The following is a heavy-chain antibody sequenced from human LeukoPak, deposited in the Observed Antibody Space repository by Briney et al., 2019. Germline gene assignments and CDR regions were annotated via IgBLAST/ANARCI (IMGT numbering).Heavy chain of an antibody. CDR2: INPNSGGT. J-gene: IGHJ4*02. D-gene: IGHD1-26*01. Sequence: ASVKVSCKASGYTFTGYYMHWVRQAPGQGLEWMGWINPNSGGTNYAQKFQGRVTMTRDTSINTAYMELSRLRSDDTAVYYCARGRVGATPFDYWGQGTLVTVSS. V-gene: IGHV1-2*02. CDR1: GYTFTGYY. CDR3: ARGRVGATPFDY.